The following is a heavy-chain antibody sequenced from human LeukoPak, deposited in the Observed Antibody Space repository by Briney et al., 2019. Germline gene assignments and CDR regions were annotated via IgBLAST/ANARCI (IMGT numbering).Heavy chain of an antibody. CDR1: GFTFSSYG. Sequence: PGGTLRLSCAASGFTFSSYGMSWVRQAPGKGLEWVSAISGSGGSTYYADSVKGRFTISRDNSKNTLYLQMNSLRAEDTAVYYCATTYYYGSGSSREGYYFDYWGQGTLVTVSS. D-gene: IGHD3-10*01. J-gene: IGHJ4*02. CDR3: ATTYYYGSGSSREGYYFDY. CDR2: ISGSGGST. V-gene: IGHV3-23*01.